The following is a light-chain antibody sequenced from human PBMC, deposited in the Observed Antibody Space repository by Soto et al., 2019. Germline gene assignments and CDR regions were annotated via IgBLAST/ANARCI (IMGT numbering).Light chain of an antibody. Sequence: QAVVTQPPSASGTPGQKVTISCSGSNSNIGSNTVSWFQQLPGRAPKLLLYNNIYRPPGVPDRFSGSMSGTSVSLAISGLQSEDEADYYCAAWDDSLDGHVVFGGGTQLTVL. CDR3: AAWDDSLDGHVV. J-gene: IGLJ7*01. CDR2: NNI. CDR1: NSNIGSNT. V-gene: IGLV1-44*01.